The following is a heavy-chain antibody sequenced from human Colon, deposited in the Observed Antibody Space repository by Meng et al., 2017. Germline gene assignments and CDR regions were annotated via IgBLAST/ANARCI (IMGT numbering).Heavy chain of an antibody. D-gene: IGHD6-19*01. CDR1: GVSITSTYW. Sequence: SETLSLTCTVSGVSITSTYWWSWVRQPPGKGLEWIGEISHGGSTNYNPSLHGRVTISLDKSKNQFSLNLNSVTAADTAVYYCTAKAVAVPADSWGQGALV. J-gene: IGHJ5*01. V-gene: IGHV4-4*02. CDR3: TAKAVAVPADS. CDR2: ISHGGST.